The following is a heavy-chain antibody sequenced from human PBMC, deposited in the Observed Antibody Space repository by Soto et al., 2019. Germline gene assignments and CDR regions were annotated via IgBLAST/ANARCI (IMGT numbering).Heavy chain of an antibody. CDR1: GGSISNYY. CDR2: NDASGST. J-gene: IGHJ4*02. Sequence: PSETLSLTCTVSGGSISNYYCNWIRQPAGKGLEWIGRNDASGSTNYNPSLKSRVNMSVDTFKQEFSLKLSSVTAADTALYYCARGGQDFGSGPFAYWGRGALVTVS. V-gene: IGHV4-4*07. D-gene: IGHD3-3*01. CDR3: ARGGQDFGSGPFAY.